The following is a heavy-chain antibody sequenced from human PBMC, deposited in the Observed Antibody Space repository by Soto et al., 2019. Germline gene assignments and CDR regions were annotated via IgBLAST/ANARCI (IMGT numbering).Heavy chain of an antibody. CDR2: IIPIFGTA. Sequence: ASVKVSCRASGGTFSSYAISWVRQAPGQGLEWMGGIIPIFGTANYAQKFQGRVTITADESTSTAYMELSSLRSEDTAVYYCARGSAGGYYYFDYWGQGTLVTVSS. V-gene: IGHV1-69*13. D-gene: IGHD3-22*01. CDR1: GGTFSSYA. J-gene: IGHJ4*02. CDR3: ARGSAGGYYYFDY.